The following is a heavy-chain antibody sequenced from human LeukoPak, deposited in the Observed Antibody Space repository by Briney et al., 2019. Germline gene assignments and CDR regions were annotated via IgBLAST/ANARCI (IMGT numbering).Heavy chain of an antibody. V-gene: IGHV3-21*04. J-gene: IGHJ3*02. Sequence: GGSLRLSCAASEFTFSTYSMNWVRQAPGKGLEWVSSISSGSTYIYYADSVKGRFTISRDNAKNSLYLQMDSLRVEDTALYYCVRDDPGVQQERRLSPFDIWGQGTMVTVSS. CDR3: VRDDPGVQQERRLSPFDI. CDR2: ISSGSTYI. D-gene: IGHD1-1*01. CDR1: EFTFSTYS.